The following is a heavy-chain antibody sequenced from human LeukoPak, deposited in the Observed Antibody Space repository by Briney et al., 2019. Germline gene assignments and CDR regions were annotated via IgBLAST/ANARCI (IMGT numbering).Heavy chain of an antibody. CDR1: GFTFTSYA. CDR3: AKGSVWFGESTLDY. Sequence: PGGSLRLSCAASGFTFTSYAMKWVRQAPGKGLEWVSAISGSGGSTYYADSVKGRFTISRDNSKNTLYLQMNSLRAEDTAVYYCAKGSVWFGESTLDYWGQGTLVTVSS. J-gene: IGHJ4*02. CDR2: ISGSGGST. D-gene: IGHD3-10*01. V-gene: IGHV3-23*01.